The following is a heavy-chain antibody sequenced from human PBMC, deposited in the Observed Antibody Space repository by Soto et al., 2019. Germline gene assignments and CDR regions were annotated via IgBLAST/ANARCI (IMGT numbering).Heavy chain of an antibody. CDR1: GGSISSSGYY. D-gene: IGHD2-2*03. CDR3: GSFNGYCVGTGCHGYFGMDV. J-gene: IGHJ6*02. Sequence: SETLSLTCTVSGGSISSSGYYWGWIRQPPGKGLEWIGNIYYSGSTYYNPSLKSRVTISIDTSKNQFSLKLSSLTAADTAVYYCGSFNGYCVGTGCHGYFGMDVWGQGTMFTVPS. CDR2: IYYSGST. V-gene: IGHV4-39*01.